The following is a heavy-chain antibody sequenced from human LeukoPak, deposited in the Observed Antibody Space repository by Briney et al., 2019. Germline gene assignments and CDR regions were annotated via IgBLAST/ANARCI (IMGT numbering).Heavy chain of an antibody. CDR3: AREPGTATGY. CDR1: GYTFTGYY. Sequence: GASVKVSCKASGYTFTGYYLHWVRQAPGQGPEWMGWIYPNTGGTKSTQKFQGRVSMTRDTSITTAYMEIHRLTSDDTAIYYCAREPGTATGYWGQGTLVTVSS. J-gene: IGHJ4*02. D-gene: IGHD1-1*01. V-gene: IGHV1-2*02. CDR2: IYPNTGGT.